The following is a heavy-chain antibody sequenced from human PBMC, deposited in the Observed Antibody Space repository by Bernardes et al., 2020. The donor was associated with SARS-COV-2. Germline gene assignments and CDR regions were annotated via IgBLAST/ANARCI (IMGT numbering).Heavy chain of an antibody. J-gene: IGHJ3*01. Sequence: SVKVSCRTSGDTFTDDYIHWVRQAPGQGLEWMGWINLKRDSTNYAQKFQGRVAMTLDTSFTTVYLEVSNLHSDDTAVYYCARPGLGDYGDALGFDLWGQGTMVTVSS. V-gene: IGHV1-2*02. CDR2: INLKRDST. CDR3: ARPGLGDYGDALGFDL. D-gene: IGHD4-17*01. CDR1: GDTFTDDY.